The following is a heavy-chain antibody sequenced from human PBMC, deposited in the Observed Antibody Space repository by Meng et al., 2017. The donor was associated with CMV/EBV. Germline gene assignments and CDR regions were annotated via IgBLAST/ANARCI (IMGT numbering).Heavy chain of an antibody. J-gene: IGHJ6*02. CDR3: ARDGYCSSTSCPARYYYYYGMDV. Sequence: GESLKISCAASGFTFSSYSMNWVRQAPGKGLEWVSSISSSSSYIYYADSVKGRFTIPRDNAKNSLYLQMNSLKAEDTAVYYCARDGYCSSTSCPARYYYYYGMDVWGQGTTVTVSS. CDR2: ISSSSSYI. V-gene: IGHV3-21*01. CDR1: GFTFSSYS. D-gene: IGHD2-2*03.